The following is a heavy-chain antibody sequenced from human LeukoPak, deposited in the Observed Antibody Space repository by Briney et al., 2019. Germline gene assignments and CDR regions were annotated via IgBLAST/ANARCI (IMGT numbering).Heavy chain of an antibody. CDR2: INHSGST. V-gene: IGHV4-34*01. CDR1: GGSFSGYY. CDR3: ASTPREKYCSSTSCYRDNWFDP. D-gene: IGHD2-2*01. J-gene: IGHJ5*02. Sequence: SETLSLTCAVYGGSFSGYYWSWIRQPPGKGLEWIGEINHSGSTNYNPSLKSRVTISVDTSKNQFSLKLSSVTAADTAVYYCASTPREKYCSSTSCYRDNWFDPWGQGTLVTVSS.